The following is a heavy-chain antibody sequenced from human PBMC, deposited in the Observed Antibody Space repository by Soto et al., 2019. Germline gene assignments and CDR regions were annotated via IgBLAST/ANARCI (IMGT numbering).Heavy chain of an antibody. D-gene: IGHD3-10*01. CDR2: IHHSGAT. CDR1: GGSMSSPNW. Sequence: QVRLQESGPGLVKPSGTLSLTCLVSGGSMSSPNWWTWVRQAPVKGLEWIAEIHHSGATNYSPSLKSRAVISIDTSNNQFSLQLTSVTAADTAVYYCATGSPYYYGSGGMWDSWGRGALVTVSS. J-gene: IGHJ4*02. V-gene: IGHV4-4*02. CDR3: ATGSPYYYGSGGMWDS.